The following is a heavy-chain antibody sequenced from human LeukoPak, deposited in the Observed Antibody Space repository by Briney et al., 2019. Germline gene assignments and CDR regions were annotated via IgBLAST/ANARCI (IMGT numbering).Heavy chain of an antibody. CDR2: IKSKTDGGTT. D-gene: IGHD3-10*01. V-gene: IGHV3-15*01. CDR3: TTKTALWVRGVNVDY. CDR1: GFTFSNAW. J-gene: IGHJ4*02. Sequence: GGSPRLSCAASGFTFSNAWMSWVRQAPGKGLEWVGRIKSKTDGGTTDYAAPVKGRFTISRDDSKNTLYLQMNSLKTEDTAVYYCTTKTALWVRGVNVDYWGQGTLVTVSS.